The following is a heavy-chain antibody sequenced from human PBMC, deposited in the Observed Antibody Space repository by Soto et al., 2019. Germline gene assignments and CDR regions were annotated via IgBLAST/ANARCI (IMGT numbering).Heavy chain of an antibody. CDR1: GYTFTNYY. Sequence: QVQLVQSGAEVKKPGASVKVSCKASGYTFTNYYMHWVRQAPGQGLEWMGIINPSGGSTTYAQKFQGRVTMTRDTSTSTVYMELSSPRSEDTAVYYCARGFSSGWPFGYWGQGTPVTVSS. D-gene: IGHD6-19*01. V-gene: IGHV1-46*01. J-gene: IGHJ4*02. CDR3: ARGFSSGWPFGY. CDR2: INPSGGST.